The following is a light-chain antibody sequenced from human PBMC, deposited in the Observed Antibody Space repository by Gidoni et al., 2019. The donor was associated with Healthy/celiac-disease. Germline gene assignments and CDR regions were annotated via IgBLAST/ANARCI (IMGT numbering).Light chain of an antibody. V-gene: IGKV1-39*01. CDR2: AAS. J-gene: IGKJ1*01. Sequence: DIQMTQSPSSLSASVGDRVTITCRASQSISSYLNWYQQKPGKAPKVLIYAASSLRSGVPSRFSGSGSGTDFTLTISSLQPEDFATYYCQQSYSTPWTFXXXTKVEIK. CDR1: QSISSY. CDR3: QQSYSTPWT.